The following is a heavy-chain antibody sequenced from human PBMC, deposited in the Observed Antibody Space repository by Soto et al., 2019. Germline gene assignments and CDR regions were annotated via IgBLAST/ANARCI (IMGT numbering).Heavy chain of an antibody. D-gene: IGHD2-2*01. V-gene: IGHV3-33*01. CDR2: IWYDGSNK. Sequence: LRLSCAASGFTFSSYGMHWVRQAPGKGLEWVAVIWYDGSNKYYADSVKGRFTISRDNSKNTLYLQMNSLRAEDTAVYYCAREKYCSSTSCYYYYYGMDVWGQGTTVTVSS. CDR1: GFTFSSYG. J-gene: IGHJ6*02. CDR3: AREKYCSSTSCYYYYYGMDV.